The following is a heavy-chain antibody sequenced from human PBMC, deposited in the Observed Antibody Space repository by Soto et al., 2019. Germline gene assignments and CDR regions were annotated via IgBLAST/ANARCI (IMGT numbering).Heavy chain of an antibody. CDR3: ARAITMVRGVIPRRTTGGMDV. CDR2: MNPNSGNT. CDR1: GYTFTSYD. D-gene: IGHD3-10*01. V-gene: IGHV1-8*01. J-gene: IGHJ6*02. Sequence: QVQLVQSGAEVKKPGASVKVSCKASGYTFTSYDINWVRQATGQGLEWMGWMNPNSGNTGYAQKFQGRVTMTRNTSISTAYMELSSLRSEATAVYYCARAITMVRGVIPRRTTGGMDVWGQGTTVTVSS.